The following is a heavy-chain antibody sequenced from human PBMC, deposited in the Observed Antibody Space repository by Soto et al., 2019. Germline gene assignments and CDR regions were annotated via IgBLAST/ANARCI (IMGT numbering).Heavy chain of an antibody. D-gene: IGHD5-12*01. CDR2: ISWNSGSI. V-gene: IGHV3-9*01. CDR1: GFTFDDYA. CDR3: ARDSGYNIGGHFDY. Sequence: GGSLRLSCAASGFTFDDYAMHWVRQAPGKGLEWVSGISWNSGSIGYADSVKGRFTISRDNAKTSLYLQMNSLRAEDTALYYCARDSGYNIGGHFDYWGQGTLVTVSS. J-gene: IGHJ4*02.